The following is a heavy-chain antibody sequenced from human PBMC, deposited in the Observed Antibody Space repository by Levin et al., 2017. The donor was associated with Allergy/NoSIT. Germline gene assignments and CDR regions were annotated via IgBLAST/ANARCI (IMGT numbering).Heavy chain of an antibody. D-gene: IGHD3-10*01. CDR1: GFTFSSYA. CDR2: ISYDGSNK. CDR3: ARGGSVLLWFGELLEAFDY. V-gene: IGHV3-30-3*01. J-gene: IGHJ4*02. Sequence: GGSLRLSCAASGFTFSSYAMHWVRQAPGKGLEWVAVISYDGSNKYYADSVKGRFTISRDNSKNTLYLQMNSLRAEDTAVYYCARGGSVLLWFGELLEAFDYWGQGTLVTVSS.